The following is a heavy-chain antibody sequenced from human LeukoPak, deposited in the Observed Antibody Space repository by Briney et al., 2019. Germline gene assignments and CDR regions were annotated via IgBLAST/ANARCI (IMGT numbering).Heavy chain of an antibody. CDR2: IYYSGST. J-gene: IGHJ6*03. CDR1: GGSISSYY. D-gene: IGHD3-22*01. Sequence: SETLSLTCTVSGGSISSYYWSWIRQPPGKGLEWIGFIYYSGSTNYNPSLKSRVIISLDTSKNQFSLKLSSVTAADTAVYYCARGLTSGYYGHYYMDVWGKGTTVTVSS. CDR3: ARGLTSGYYGHYYMDV. V-gene: IGHV4-59*01.